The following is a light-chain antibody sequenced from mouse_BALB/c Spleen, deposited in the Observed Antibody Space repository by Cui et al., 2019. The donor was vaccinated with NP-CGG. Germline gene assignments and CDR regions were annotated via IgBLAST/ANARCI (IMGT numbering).Light chain of an antibody. Sequence: QAVVTQELVITTSPGETVTLTCRSSTGAVTTSNYANWVQEKPDHLFTGLIGGTNNRVPGAPARFSGSLIGDKAALTITGAQTEDEAIYFCALWYSNHWVFGGGTKLTVL. V-gene: IGLV1*01. CDR1: TGAVTTSNY. CDR2: GTN. J-gene: IGLJ1*01. CDR3: ALWYSNHWV.